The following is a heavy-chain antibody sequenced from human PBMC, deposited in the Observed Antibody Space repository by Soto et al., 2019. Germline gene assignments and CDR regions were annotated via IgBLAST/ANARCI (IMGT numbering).Heavy chain of an antibody. Sequence: QVQLVESGGGVVQPGRSLRLSCAASGFTFSSYGMHWVRQAPGKGLEWVAVISYDGSNKYYADSVKGRFTIPRDNSKNTLYLQMNSLRAEDTAVYYCAKDQSLADWGQGTLVTVSS. CDR1: GFTFSSYG. J-gene: IGHJ4*02. CDR3: AKDQSLAD. CDR2: ISYDGSNK. V-gene: IGHV3-30*18.